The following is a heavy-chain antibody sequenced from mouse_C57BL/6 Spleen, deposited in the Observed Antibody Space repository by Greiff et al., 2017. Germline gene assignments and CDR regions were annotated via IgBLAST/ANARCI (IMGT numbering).Heavy chain of an antibody. J-gene: IGHJ4*01. CDR2: IYPGDGDT. V-gene: IGHV1-80*01. D-gene: IGHD2-4*01. CDR1: GYAFSSYW. Sequence: QVQLQQSGAELVKPGASVKISCKASGYAFSSYWMNWVKQRPGKGLEWIGQIYPGDGDTNYNGKFKGKATLTADKSSSTAYMQLSSLTSEDSAVYFCAAIYYDYDEDAMDYWGQGTSVTVSS. CDR3: AAIYYDYDEDAMDY.